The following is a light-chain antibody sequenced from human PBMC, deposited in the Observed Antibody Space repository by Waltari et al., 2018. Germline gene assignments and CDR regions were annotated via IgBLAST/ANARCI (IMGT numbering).Light chain of an antibody. V-gene: IGKV1-39*01. CDR2: AAS. Sequence: DIQMTQSPSSLSASVGDRVTITCRASQSISSYLNWYQQKPGKAPKLLIYAASSLQSGVPSRFSGSGSGTDCTLTISSLQPEDFATYYCQQSYSTLFGQGTKVEIK. CDR1: QSISSY. J-gene: IGKJ1*01. CDR3: QQSYSTL.